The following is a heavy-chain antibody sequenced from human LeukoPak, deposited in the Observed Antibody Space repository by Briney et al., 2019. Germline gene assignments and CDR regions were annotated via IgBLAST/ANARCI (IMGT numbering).Heavy chain of an antibody. Sequence: GSLRLSCAASGFTFSSYSMNWVRQAPGKGLEWVSYISSSSSTIYYADSVKGRFTISRDNAKNSLYLQMNSLRAEDTAVYYCARGILTYYYYGMDVWGQGTTVTVSS. D-gene: IGHD2-15*01. CDR2: ISSSSSTI. CDR3: ARGILTYYYYGMDV. J-gene: IGHJ6*02. V-gene: IGHV3-48*01. CDR1: GFTFSSYS.